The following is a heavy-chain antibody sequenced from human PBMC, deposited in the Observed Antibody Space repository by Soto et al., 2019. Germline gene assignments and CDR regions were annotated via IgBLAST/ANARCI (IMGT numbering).Heavy chain of an antibody. CDR1: GFTFSSYA. CDR2: ISASGGST. Sequence: GGSLRLSCAASGFTFSSYAMSWVRQAPEKGLEWVSAISASGGSTYYADSVKGRFTISRDNSKNTLYLQMNSLRAEDTAVYYCARVKRSTSRLDPWGQGTLVTVSS. D-gene: IGHD1-26*01. J-gene: IGHJ5*02. V-gene: IGHV3-23*01. CDR3: ARVKRSTSRLDP.